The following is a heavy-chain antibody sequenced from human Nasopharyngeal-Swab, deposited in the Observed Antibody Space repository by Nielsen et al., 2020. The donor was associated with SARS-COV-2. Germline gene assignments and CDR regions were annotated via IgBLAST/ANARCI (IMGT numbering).Heavy chain of an antibody. CDR2: IIPIFGTA. CDR1: GGTFIIYA. D-gene: IGHD6-13*01. V-gene: IGHV1-69*13. CDR3: AREARWEEQQLVTVIAAFDI. J-gene: IGHJ3*02. Sequence: SVKVSCKASGGTFIIYAISWVRQAPGQGLDWMGGIIPIFGTANYAQKFQGRVTITADESTSTAYMELSSLRSEDTAVYYCAREARWEEQQLVTVIAAFDIWGQGTMVTVSS.